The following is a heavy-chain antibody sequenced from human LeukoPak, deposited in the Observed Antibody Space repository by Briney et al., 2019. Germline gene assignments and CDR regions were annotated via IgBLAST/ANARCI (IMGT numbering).Heavy chain of an antibody. CDR3: VYSSSWYTARVEH. D-gene: IGHD6-13*01. CDR2: INHSGST. V-gene: IGHV4-34*01. CDR1: GGSFSGYY. Sequence: PSETLSLTCAVYGGSFSGYYWSWIRQPPGKGLEWIGEINHSGSTNYNPSLKSRVTISVDTSKNQFSLKLSSVTAADTAVYYCVYSSSWYTARVEHWGQGTLVTVSS. J-gene: IGHJ5*02.